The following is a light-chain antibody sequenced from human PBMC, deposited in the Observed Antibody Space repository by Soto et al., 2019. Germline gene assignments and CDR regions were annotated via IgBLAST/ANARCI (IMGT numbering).Light chain of an antibody. CDR2: LEGSGSY. CDR1: SGHSSYI. CDR3: ETWDFNTRV. J-gene: IGLJ3*02. Sequence: QPVLTQSSSASASLGSSVKLTCTLSSGHSSYIIAWHQQQPGKAPRYLMKLEGSGSYNKGSGVPDRFSGSSSGADRYLTISNLQFEDEADYYCETWDFNTRVFGERTKLTVL. V-gene: IGLV4-60*02.